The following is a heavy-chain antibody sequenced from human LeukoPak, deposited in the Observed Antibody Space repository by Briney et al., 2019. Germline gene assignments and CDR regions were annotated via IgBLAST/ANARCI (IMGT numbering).Heavy chain of an antibody. J-gene: IGHJ5*02. CDR1: GFTFSNYG. CDR2: VSYDGTSQ. V-gene: IGHV3-30*03. CDR3: ARDITSGRITMVRGVIKALNWFDP. Sequence: GGSLRLSCAASGFTFSNYGIHWVRQAPGKGLEWMAVVSYDGTSQYYGDSVKGRVTISRDNSKNTLYLQMNSLRAEDTAVYYCARDITSGRITMVRGVIKALNWFDPWGQGTLVTVSS. D-gene: IGHD3-10*01.